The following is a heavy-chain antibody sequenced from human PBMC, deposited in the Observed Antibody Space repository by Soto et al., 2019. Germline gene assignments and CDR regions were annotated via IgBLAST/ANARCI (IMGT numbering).Heavy chain of an antibody. Sequence: KTSETLSLTCTVSGASISCGGYYWSWIRQHPGKGLEWIGYIYYSGSTYYSPSLKSRVSISVDTSKNQFSLKLSSVTAADTAVYYCARGGRWLQYWYFDLWGPGTLVTVSS. J-gene: IGHJ2*01. D-gene: IGHD5-12*01. CDR2: IYYSGST. CDR1: GASISCGGYY. CDR3: ARGGRWLQYWYFDL. V-gene: IGHV4-31*03.